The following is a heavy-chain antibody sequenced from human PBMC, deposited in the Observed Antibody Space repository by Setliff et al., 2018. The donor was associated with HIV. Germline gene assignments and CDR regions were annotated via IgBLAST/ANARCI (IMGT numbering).Heavy chain of an antibody. J-gene: IGHJ6*03. D-gene: IGHD3-22*01. CDR3: ARGRNYDSSGYGDYYYYMDV. CDR1: GYTFTVYY. Sequence: SVKVSCKAFGYTFTVYYMHWVRQAPGQGLEWMGGIIPIFGTTHYAQKFQGRVTVTADESTSTAYMQLSSLRSDDTAVYYCARGRNYDSSGYGDYYYYMDVWGKGTTVTVSS. CDR2: IIPIFGTT. V-gene: IGHV1-69*13.